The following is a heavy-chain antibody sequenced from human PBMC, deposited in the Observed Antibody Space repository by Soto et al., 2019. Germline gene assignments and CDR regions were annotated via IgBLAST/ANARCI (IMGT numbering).Heavy chain of an antibody. CDR2: IYYNGST. J-gene: IGHJ4*02. V-gene: IGHV4-59*01. CDR3: AKSLRHVSGPGALES. CDR1: GGSMNTYH. D-gene: IGHD4-4*01. Sequence: QVRLEESGPGLVKPSETLSLTCTVSGGSMNTYHWNWIRQPPGKGLEWIGHIYYNGSTKYSASLKSRVTISIDTSKHQFSLKLSSVTAADTAVYFCAKSLRHVSGPGALESWGQGTLVRVSS.